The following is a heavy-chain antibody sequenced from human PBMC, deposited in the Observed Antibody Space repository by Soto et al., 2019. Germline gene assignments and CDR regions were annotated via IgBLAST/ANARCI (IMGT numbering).Heavy chain of an antibody. D-gene: IGHD4-17*01. CDR2: IIPIFGTA. J-gene: IGHJ4*02. Sequence: SVKVSCKASGGTFSSYAISWVRQAPGQGLEWMGGIIPIFGTANYAQKFQGRVTITADESTSTAYMELSSLRTDYTAVYYCAVTVLYYFDYWGQGTLVTVSS. V-gene: IGHV1-69*13. CDR1: GGTFSSYA. CDR3: AVTVLYYFDY.